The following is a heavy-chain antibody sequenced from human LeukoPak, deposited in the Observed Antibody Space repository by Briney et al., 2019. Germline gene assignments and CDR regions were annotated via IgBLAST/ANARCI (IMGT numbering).Heavy chain of an antibody. Sequence: GGSLRLSCAASGFTFSSYGMHWVRQAPGKGLEWVSYISSSSSTIYYADSVKGRFTISRDNSKNTLYLQMNSLRAEDTAVYYCAKDRFGVVIYFDYWGQGTLVTVSS. D-gene: IGHD3-3*01. CDR2: ISSSSSTI. V-gene: IGHV3-48*01. J-gene: IGHJ4*02. CDR3: AKDRFGVVIYFDY. CDR1: GFTFSSYG.